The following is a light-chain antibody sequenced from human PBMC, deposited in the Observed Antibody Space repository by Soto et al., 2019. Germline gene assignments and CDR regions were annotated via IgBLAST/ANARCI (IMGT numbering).Light chain of an antibody. CDR2: ATS. J-gene: IGKJ2*01. CDR1: QSISSY. Sequence: DIQMTQSPSSLSPSVGDRVTITCRPSQSISSYLNWYQQKPGKAPKLLIYATSNLESGVPSRFSGSGSGTDFTLTISSLQPEDFATYYCQQSYSIPYTFGQGTKLEI. V-gene: IGKV1-39*01. CDR3: QQSYSIPYT.